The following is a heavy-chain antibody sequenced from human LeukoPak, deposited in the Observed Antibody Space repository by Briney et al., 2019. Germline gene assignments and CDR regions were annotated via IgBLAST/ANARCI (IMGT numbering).Heavy chain of an antibody. Sequence: ASVKVSCKASGDNFSTYAISWVRQAPGQGLEWMGRIIPILGIANYAQKFQGRVTITADKSTSTAYMELSSLRSEDTAVYYCASTFSYSSGWSFDYWGQGTLVTVSS. CDR1: GDNFSTYA. J-gene: IGHJ4*02. CDR2: IIPILGIA. CDR3: ASTFSYSSGWSFDY. D-gene: IGHD6-19*01. V-gene: IGHV1-69*04.